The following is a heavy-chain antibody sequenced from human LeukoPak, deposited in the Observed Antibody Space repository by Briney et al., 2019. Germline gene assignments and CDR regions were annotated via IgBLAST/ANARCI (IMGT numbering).Heavy chain of an antibody. V-gene: IGHV4-34*01. CDR1: GGSISSHY. CDR2: INHSGST. Sequence: SETLSLTCTVSGGSISSHYWSWIRQPPGKGLEWIGEINHSGSTNYNPSLKSRVTISVDTSKNQFSLKLSSVTAADTAVYYCASVNWNRDILDYWGQGTLVTVSS. J-gene: IGHJ4*02. D-gene: IGHD1-20*01. CDR3: ASVNWNRDILDY.